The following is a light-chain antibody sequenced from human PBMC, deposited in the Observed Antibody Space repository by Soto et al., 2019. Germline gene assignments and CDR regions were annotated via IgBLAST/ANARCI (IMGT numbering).Light chain of an antibody. CDR3: QQYNSFPLT. CDR1: QSISSW. Sequence: DIQMTQSPSTLSASVGDRVTITCRASQSISSWLAWYQQKPGKAPKLLIYDAPSLESGVPSRFSGSGSGTEFTLTISSLQPDDFATYYCQQYNSFPLTFGGGTKVDIK. J-gene: IGKJ4*01. CDR2: DAP. V-gene: IGKV1-5*01.